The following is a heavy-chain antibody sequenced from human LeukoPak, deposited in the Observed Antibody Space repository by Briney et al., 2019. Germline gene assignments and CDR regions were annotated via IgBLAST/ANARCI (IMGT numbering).Heavy chain of an antibody. J-gene: IGHJ4*02. CDR3: ARDRRPSRSSSWYPLGY. CDR1: GYTFTSYY. D-gene: IGHD6-13*01. CDR2: INPSGGST. V-gene: IGHV1-46*01. Sequence: GASVKVSCKASGYTFTSYYMHWVRQAPGQGLEWMGIINPSGGSTSYAQKFQGRVTMTRDTSTSTVYMELSSLRSEDTAVYYCARDRRPSRSSSWYPLGYWGQGALVTVSS.